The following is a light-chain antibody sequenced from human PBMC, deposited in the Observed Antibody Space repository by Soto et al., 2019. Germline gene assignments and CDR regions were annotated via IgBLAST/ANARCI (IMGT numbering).Light chain of an antibody. CDR1: QSVSSSY. CDR2: GAS. Sequence: DIVLTQSPCTQSSSAGDRATLSCXASQSVSSSYLAWYQQKPGQAPRLLIYGASSRATGIPDRFSGSGSGTDFTLTISRLEPEDFAVYYCQQYGSSGTFGQGTKVDIK. J-gene: IGKJ1*01. V-gene: IGKV3-20*01. CDR3: QQYGSSGT.